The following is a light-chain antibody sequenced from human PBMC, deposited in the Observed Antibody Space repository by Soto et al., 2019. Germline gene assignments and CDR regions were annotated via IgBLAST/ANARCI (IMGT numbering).Light chain of an antibody. CDR2: GNS. CDR3: QSYDSSLSGSYV. Sequence: QSVLTQPPSVSGAPGQRVTTSCTGSSSNIGAGYDVHWYQQLPGTAPKLLISGNSNRPSGVPDRFSGSKSGTSASLAITGLQAEDEADYYCQSYDSSLSGSYVFGTGTKVTVL. J-gene: IGLJ1*01. V-gene: IGLV1-40*01. CDR1: SSNIGAGYD.